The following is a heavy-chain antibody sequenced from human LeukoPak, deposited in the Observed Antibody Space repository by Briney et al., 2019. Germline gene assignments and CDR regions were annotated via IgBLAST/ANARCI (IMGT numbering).Heavy chain of an antibody. D-gene: IGHD6-6*01. CDR3: AKDEYSSSRSLDY. Sequence: PGGSLRLSCAASGFTFSSYGMHWVRQAPGKGLEGVAVISYDGSNKYYADSVKGRFTISRDNSKNTLYLQMNSLRAEDTAVYYCAKDEYSSSRSLDYWGQGTLVTVSS. J-gene: IGHJ4*02. CDR2: ISYDGSNK. CDR1: GFTFSSYG. V-gene: IGHV3-30*18.